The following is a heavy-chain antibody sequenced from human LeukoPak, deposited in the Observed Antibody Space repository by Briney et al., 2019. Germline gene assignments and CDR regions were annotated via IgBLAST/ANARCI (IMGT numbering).Heavy chain of an antibody. CDR2: ILYSGST. Sequence: SETLSLTCTVSGDSISSYYWSWIRQPPGKGLEWIGYILYSGSTDYNPSLKSRVTISVDTSKNQFSLRLSSVTAADTAVYYCARIPYGGFDYWGLGTLVTVSS. CDR1: GDSISSYY. J-gene: IGHJ4*02. D-gene: IGHD4-23*01. V-gene: IGHV4-59*01. CDR3: ARIPYGGFDY.